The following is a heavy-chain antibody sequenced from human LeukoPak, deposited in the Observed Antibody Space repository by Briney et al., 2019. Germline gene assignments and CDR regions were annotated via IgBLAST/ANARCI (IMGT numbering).Heavy chain of an antibody. Sequence: GGSLRLSCAASGFTFSSYAMSWVRQAPGKGLEWVSAISGSGGSTYYADSVKGRFTISRDNSKNTLYLQMNSLRAEDTAVYYCAKGDLYGSGTGIDPWGQGTLVTVSS. J-gene: IGHJ5*02. CDR3: AKGDLYGSGTGIDP. D-gene: IGHD3-10*01. CDR2: ISGSGGST. V-gene: IGHV3-23*01. CDR1: GFTFSSYA.